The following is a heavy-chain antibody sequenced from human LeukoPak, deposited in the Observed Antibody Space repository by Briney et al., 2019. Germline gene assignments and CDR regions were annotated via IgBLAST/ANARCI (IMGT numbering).Heavy chain of an antibody. V-gene: IGHV3-7*01. D-gene: IGHD2-2*01. J-gene: IGHJ4*02. CDR2: IKQDGSEK. CDR1: GFTFSKYW. Sequence: GGSLRLSCAASGFTFSKYWMSWVRQAPGKGLEWVANIKQDGSEKYYVDSVKGRFTISRDNAKNSLYLQMNSLRADDTALYYCARGYCSSTSCFSAGLKDFWGQGTLVTVSS. CDR3: ARGYCSSTSCFSAGLKDF.